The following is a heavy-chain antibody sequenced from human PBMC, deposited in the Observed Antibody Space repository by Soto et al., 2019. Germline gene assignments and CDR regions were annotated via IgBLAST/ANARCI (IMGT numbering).Heavy chain of an antibody. V-gene: IGHV1-3*01. CDR3: AREGVGAENWFAP. CDR2: MNPNTGNI. CDR1: VYTFVDYA. J-gene: IGHJ5*02. Sequence: ASVKFSFRASVYTFVDYALHWLRHAPGQGLEWVGWMNPNTGNIKPSHKFEDRVSITRDTATSTAYMELRGLRSEDTAVYFCAREGVGAENWFAPCGQGTLVPVYS. D-gene: IGHD2-2*01.